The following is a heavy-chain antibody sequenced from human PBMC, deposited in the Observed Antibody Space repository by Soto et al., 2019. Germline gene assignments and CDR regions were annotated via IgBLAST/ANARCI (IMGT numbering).Heavy chain of an antibody. Sequence: QLQLQESGPGLVKPSETLSLTCTVSGGSISSSTYYWGWIRQPPGKGLEWIGSIYYSGSTYYNPSPMXXVXIXADPSKIQFSLRLISVTAAAAAVYYCANSYGDYVSYWGQGTLVTVSS. J-gene: IGHJ4*02. CDR1: GGSISSSTYY. V-gene: IGHV4-39*01. CDR3: ANSYGDYVSY. CDR2: IYYSGST. D-gene: IGHD4-17*01.